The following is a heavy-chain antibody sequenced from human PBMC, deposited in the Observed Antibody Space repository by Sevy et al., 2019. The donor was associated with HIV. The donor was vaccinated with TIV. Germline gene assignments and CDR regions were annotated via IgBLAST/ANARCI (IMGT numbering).Heavy chain of an antibody. Sequence: GGSLRLSCAASGFRFSNYAMSWVRQAPGKGLEWVSSISRSGGSTYYADSVKGRFTISRDNSENTLYLQMNSLRAEDTAVYYCAKVDVVVPVADYGMDVWGQGTTVTVSS. CDR1: GFRFSNYA. CDR2: ISRSGGST. D-gene: IGHD2-2*01. J-gene: IGHJ6*02. V-gene: IGHV3-23*01. CDR3: AKVDVVVPVADYGMDV.